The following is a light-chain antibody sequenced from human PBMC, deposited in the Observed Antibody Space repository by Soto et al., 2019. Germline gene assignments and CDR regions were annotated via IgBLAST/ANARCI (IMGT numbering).Light chain of an antibody. CDR3: QNYNSAPNT. CDR2: GAS. CDR1: QAITNY. Sequence: DIRMTQSPSSLSASVGDRVTITCRASQAITNYLAWYQQKPGKVPKLLLYGASTLQSGVPSRFTGSGSGTVFTLTITSLQPEDVATYYCQNYNSAPNTFGQGTRLEIK. J-gene: IGKJ2*01. V-gene: IGKV1-27*01.